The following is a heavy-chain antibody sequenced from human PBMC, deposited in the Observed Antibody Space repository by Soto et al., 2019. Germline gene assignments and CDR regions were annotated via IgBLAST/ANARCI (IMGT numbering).Heavy chain of an antibody. J-gene: IGHJ5*02. Sequence: QVQLVQSGAEVKKPGASVKVSCKASGYTFTSYGISWVRQAPGQGLEWMGWISAYNGNTNYAQKLQGRVTMTTDTSTSTAYMELRSLISDDTAVYYCARSYPVRSNYYDSSGSDRWGQGTLVTVSS. V-gene: IGHV1-18*01. CDR2: ISAYNGNT. CDR3: ARSYPVRSNYYDSSGSDR. CDR1: GYTFTSYG. D-gene: IGHD3-22*01.